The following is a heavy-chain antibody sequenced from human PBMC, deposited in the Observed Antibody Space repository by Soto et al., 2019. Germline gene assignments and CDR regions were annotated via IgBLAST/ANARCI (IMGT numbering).Heavy chain of an antibody. CDR3: ARNGSGDYALDY. CDR1: GFSLSTGGVG. J-gene: IGHJ4*02. Sequence: QITLKESGPTLVKPTQTLTLTCTLSGFSLSTGGVGVGWIRQSPGKALEWLAVIYWDDVKHYSPSLERRLTITKDTSESEVVLTMTNMDPVDTATYYCARNGSGDYALDYWGQGILVTVSS. CDR2: IYWDDVK. V-gene: IGHV2-5*02. D-gene: IGHD4-17*01.